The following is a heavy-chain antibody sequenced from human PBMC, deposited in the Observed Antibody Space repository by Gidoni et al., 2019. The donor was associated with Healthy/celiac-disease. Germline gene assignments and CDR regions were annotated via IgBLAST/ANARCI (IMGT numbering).Heavy chain of an antibody. CDR2: LWYDGSNK. J-gene: IGHJ3*02. Sequence: QVQLVEAGGGVVKPGRALRRSWAAAGCTFMSYGMHWVRQAPGKGLGWVAVLWYDGSNKYYADSVKGRFTLSRDYSKTTLYLQMNSLRADDTAVYYCARDGTRGAFAIWGQGTMVTVSS. CDR3: ARDGTRGAFAI. D-gene: IGHD1-1*01. CDR1: GCTFMSYG. V-gene: IGHV3-33*01.